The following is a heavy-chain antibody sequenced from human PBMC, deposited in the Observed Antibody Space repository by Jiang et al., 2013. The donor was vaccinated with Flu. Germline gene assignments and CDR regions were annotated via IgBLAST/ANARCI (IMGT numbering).Heavy chain of an antibody. Sequence: QLVESGGGLVQPGGSLRLSCTAXGFSFSNYNDELGPPGSREGAGVGFIHYVFSSSTIYYVDSVKGRFTVSRDNVKNSLYLQMNSLRVEDTAVYYCASTYSATYYLGYWGQGTLVTVSS. CDR1: GFSFSNYN. CDR2: YVFSSSTI. J-gene: IGHJ4*02. V-gene: IGHV3-48*01. CDR3: ASTYSATYYLGY. D-gene: IGHD5-12*01.